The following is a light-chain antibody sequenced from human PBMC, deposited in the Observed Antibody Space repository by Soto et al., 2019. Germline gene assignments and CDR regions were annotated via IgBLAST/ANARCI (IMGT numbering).Light chain of an antibody. CDR1: QSVSSY. CDR2: DAS. CDR3: QQYQQWPFYT. V-gene: IGKV3-11*01. J-gene: IGKJ2*01. Sequence: EIVLAQYPATQAVSPKIKATLSCRASQSVSSYLAWYQQKPGQAPRLLIYDASNRASGIPARFSGSGSGTEFTLTISSLQPEDFAVYYCQQYQQWPFYTFGQGTKVDIK.